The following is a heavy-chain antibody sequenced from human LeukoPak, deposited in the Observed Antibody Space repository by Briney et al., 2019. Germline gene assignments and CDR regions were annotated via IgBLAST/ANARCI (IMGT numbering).Heavy chain of an antibody. Sequence: PGRSLRLSCAASGFTFSSYAMHWVRQAPGKGLEWVAVISYDGSNKYYADSAKGRFTISRDNPKNTLYLQMNSLRAEDTAVYYCARDLGPYCTNGVCYGAGYWGQGTLVTVSS. V-gene: IGHV3-30*04. CDR3: ARDLGPYCTNGVCYGAGY. D-gene: IGHD2-8*01. J-gene: IGHJ4*02. CDR2: ISYDGSNK. CDR1: GFTFSSYA.